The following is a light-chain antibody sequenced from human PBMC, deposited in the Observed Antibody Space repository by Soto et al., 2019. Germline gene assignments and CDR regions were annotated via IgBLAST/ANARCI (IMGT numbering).Light chain of an antibody. Sequence: QSVLTQPASVSGSPGQSITISCTGTSSDFGTYNSVSWYQQHPGKAPKVMIYDVSNRPSGVSNRFSGSKSGNTASLTISGVQAEDEADYYCSSYTISGNYVFGTGTKVTVL. CDR3: SSYTISGNYV. J-gene: IGLJ1*01. V-gene: IGLV2-14*01. CDR1: SSDFGTYNS. CDR2: DVS.